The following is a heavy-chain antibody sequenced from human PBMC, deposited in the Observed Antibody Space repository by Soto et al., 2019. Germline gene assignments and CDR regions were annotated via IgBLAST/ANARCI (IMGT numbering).Heavy chain of an antibody. Sequence: DVQLVESGGGLVKPGESLRLSCAASGFAFSDFGMNWVRQAPGKGLEWVSSISRAGSPIYYADSLRGRFTISRDDSKNSVYLQVSRLIPEDTGIYYCARDRHDYGDFNWFDPGGQGTLVTVSS. CDR1: GFAFSDFG. D-gene: IGHD4-17*01. J-gene: IGHJ5*02. V-gene: IGHV3-21*01. CDR3: ARDRHDYGDFNWFDP. CDR2: ISRAGSPI.